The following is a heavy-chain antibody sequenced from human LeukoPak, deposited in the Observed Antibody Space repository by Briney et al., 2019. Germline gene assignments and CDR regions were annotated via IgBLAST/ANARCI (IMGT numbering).Heavy chain of an antibody. CDR2: IKQDGSEK. CDR3: ASGEGTDAFDI. CDR1: GFTVSSNY. J-gene: IGHJ3*02. Sequence: GGSLRLSCAASGFTVSSNYVSWVRQAPGKGLEWVANIKQDGSEKYYVDSVKGRFTISRDNAKNSLYLQMNSLRAEDTAVYYCASGEGTDAFDIWGQGTMVTVSS. D-gene: IGHD3-10*01. V-gene: IGHV3-7*01.